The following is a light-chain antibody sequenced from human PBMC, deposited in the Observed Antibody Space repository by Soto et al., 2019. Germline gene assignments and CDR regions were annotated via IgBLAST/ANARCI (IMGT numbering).Light chain of an antibody. V-gene: IGLV2-14*01. J-gene: IGLJ1*01. CDR3: SSFTSSITYV. CDR1: SSDGGGYNS. Sequence: QSDLAQPASVSGSPGQSITISCTGTSSDGGGYNSVSWYRQDPGKAPKLMIYDVTNRPSGVSNRFSGSKSGNTASLTISGLQAEDEADYYCSSFTSSITYVFGTGTKVTVL. CDR2: DVT.